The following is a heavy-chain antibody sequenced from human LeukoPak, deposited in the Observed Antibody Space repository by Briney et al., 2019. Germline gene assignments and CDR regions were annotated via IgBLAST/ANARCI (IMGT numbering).Heavy chain of an antibody. CDR3: ARGHWGSYWYFDL. V-gene: IGHV4-34*01. CDR1: GGSFSGYY. J-gene: IGHJ2*01. CDR2: INHSGST. Sequence: SETLSLTCAVYGGSFSGYYWSWIRQPPGKGLEWIGEINHSGSTNYNPSLKSRVTISVDTSKNQFSLKLSSVTAADTAVYYCARGHWGSYWYFDLWGRGTLVTVSS. D-gene: IGHD7-27*01.